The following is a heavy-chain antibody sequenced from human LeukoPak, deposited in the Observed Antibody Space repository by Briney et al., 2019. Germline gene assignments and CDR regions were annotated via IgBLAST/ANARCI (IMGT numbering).Heavy chain of an antibody. J-gene: IGHJ3*02. V-gene: IGHV3-21*03. CDR1: GFTFSSYS. D-gene: IGHD3-10*01. CDR2: ISSSSSYI. CDR3: TSDKGVGTRLGAFDI. Sequence: GGSLRLSCAASGFTFSSYSMNWVRQAPGKGLEWVSSISSSSSYIYYADSVKGRFTISRDNAKNSLYLQMNSLKTEDTAVYYCTSDKGVGTRLGAFDIWGQGTMVTVSS.